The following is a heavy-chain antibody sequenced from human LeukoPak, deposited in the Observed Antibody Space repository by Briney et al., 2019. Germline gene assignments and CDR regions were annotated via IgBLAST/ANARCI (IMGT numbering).Heavy chain of an antibody. V-gene: IGHV1-69*06. D-gene: IGHD1-26*01. Sequence: SVKVSCKAPGGTFSSYAISWVRQAPGQGLEWMGGIIPIFGTANYAQKFQGRVTITADKSTSTAYMELSSLRSEDTAVYYCAREDVGATASSFDYWGQGTLVTVSS. CDR1: GGTFSSYA. CDR2: IIPIFGTA. CDR3: AREDVGATASSFDY. J-gene: IGHJ4*02.